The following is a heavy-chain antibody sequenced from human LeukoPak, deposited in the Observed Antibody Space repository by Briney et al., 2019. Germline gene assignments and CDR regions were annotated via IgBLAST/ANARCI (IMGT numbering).Heavy chain of an antibody. D-gene: IGHD3-10*01. CDR2: MYASGNT. Sequence: SETLSLTRTVSGSSISGYYWTWIRQPAGKGLEWIGHMYASGNTNYNPSLNSRVTMSVDTSKNQFSLNLRPVTAADTAVYYCARNPIRGFGEIRDWGQGTLVTVSS. CDR3: ARNPIRGFGEIRD. V-gene: IGHV4-4*07. J-gene: IGHJ4*02. CDR1: GSSISGYY.